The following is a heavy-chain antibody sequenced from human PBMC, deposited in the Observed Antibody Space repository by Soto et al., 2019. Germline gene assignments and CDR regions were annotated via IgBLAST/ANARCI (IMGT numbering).Heavy chain of an antibody. CDR2: INWNGVNK. Sequence: GGSLRLSCTVSGFMFEDFAMHWVRQAPGQGLEWVSGINWNGVNKGYAESVLGRFTISGDNAKKSLYLDMNYLRPEDTALYFCAKDVDRLGELWGYFQSWGQGTMVTVSS. J-gene: IGHJ1*01. D-gene: IGHD3-16*01. CDR1: GFMFEDFA. CDR3: AKDVDRLGELWGYFQS. V-gene: IGHV3-9*01.